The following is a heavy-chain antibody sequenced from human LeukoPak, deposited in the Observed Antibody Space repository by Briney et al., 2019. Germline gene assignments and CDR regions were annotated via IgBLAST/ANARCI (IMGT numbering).Heavy chain of an antibody. J-gene: IGHJ4*02. D-gene: IGHD6-19*01. V-gene: IGHV3-23*01. CDR2: IFGSGGST. Sequence: HPGGSLRLSCAASGFTFSSYAMYWVRQAPGKGLEGVSGIFGSGGSTHYADSVKGRFTISRDNSKNTVYLQMNSLRAEDTAVYYCAKTTTGYSSGRFPGWPVDYWGQGTLVTVSS. CDR1: GFTFSSYA. CDR3: AKTTTGYSSGRFPGWPVDY.